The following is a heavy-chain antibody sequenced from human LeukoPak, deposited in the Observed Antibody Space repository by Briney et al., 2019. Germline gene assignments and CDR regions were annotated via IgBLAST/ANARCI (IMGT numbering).Heavy chain of an antibody. V-gene: IGHV4-31*03. CDR1: GVSISSSSYY. CDR3: ARAHYDSSGYLVDY. D-gene: IGHD3-22*01. J-gene: IGHJ4*02. CDR2: IYYSGST. Sequence: SETLSLTCSVSGVSISSSSYYWGWIRQHPGKGLEWIGYIYYSGSTYYNPSLKSRISISGDTSKNQFSLKLSSVTAADTAVYYCARAHYDSSGYLVDYWGQGTLVTVSS.